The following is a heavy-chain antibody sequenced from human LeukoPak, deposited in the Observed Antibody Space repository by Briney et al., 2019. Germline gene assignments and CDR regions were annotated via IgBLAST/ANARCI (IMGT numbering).Heavy chain of an antibody. V-gene: IGHV1-8*01. Sequence: ASVKVSCKASGYAFTSYDINWVRQATGQGLEWMGWMNPNSGNTGYAQKFQGRLTMTRNTSISTAYMELSSLRSEDTAVYYCARVPTWIQVWREIWGDVWGHGTTVTVSS. CDR2: MNPNSGNT. CDR3: ARVPTWIQVWREIWGDV. CDR1: GYAFTSYD. D-gene: IGHD5-18*01. J-gene: IGHJ6*02.